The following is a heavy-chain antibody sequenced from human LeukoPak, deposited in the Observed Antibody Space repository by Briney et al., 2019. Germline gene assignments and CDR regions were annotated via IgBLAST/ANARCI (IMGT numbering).Heavy chain of an antibody. CDR1: GDSISRFY. D-gene: IGHD3-9*01. J-gene: IGHJ5*02. CDR2: VSSSGST. V-gene: IGHV4-59*08. CDR3: ARRIYFDSTFDL. Sequence: SETLSLTCTGSGDSISRFYWSWIRLPPGKGLEWIGYVSSSGSTKYNPSLKSPVTISLDTSKNQVSLKLTSVTAADTAVYYCARRIYFDSTFDLWGQGTLVTVSS.